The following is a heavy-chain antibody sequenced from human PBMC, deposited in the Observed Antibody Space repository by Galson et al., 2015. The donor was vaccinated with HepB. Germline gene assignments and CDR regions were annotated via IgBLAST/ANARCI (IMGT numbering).Heavy chain of an antibody. CDR2: ISPNNAGT. CDR3: VRQGYCDGYANCSAGLDP. J-gene: IGHJ5*02. D-gene: IGHD2-15*01. V-gene: IGHV1-2*06. CDR1: GYTFNDYY. Sequence: SVKVSCKASGYTFNDYYIHWVRQAPGQGLEWMGRISPNNAGTIFAQKFQGRITITRDSSITTVYVDLNTLTSDDTAVYYCVRQGYCDGYANCSAGLDPWGQGVLVTVSS.